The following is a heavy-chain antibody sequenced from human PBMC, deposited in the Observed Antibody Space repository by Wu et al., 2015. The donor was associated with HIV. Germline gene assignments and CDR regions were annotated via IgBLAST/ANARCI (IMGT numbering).Heavy chain of an antibody. CDR3: ANLLRRAYDSGSQQQIVFDP. CDR1: GDTFDTFG. Sequence: VQSGAELKKPGASVRVSCQTSGDTFDTFGITWVRQAPGQGLEWMGWIHDNGRTNYAQKVRGRVTMTTDTSTSTAYMDLTSLTSDDTAIYYCANLLRRAYDSGSQQQIVFDPSGPREPWSTVSS. V-gene: IGHV1-18*01. J-gene: IGHJ5*02. D-gene: IGHD3-10*01. CDR2: IHDNGRT.